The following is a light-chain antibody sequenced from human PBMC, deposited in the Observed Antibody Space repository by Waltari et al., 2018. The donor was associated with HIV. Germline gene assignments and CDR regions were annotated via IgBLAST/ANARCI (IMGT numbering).Light chain of an antibody. J-gene: IGLJ1*01. CDR3: SSYTSSSTLV. Sequence: QSALTQPASVSGSPGQSITLSCTGTTSDLGAYKYVSWYQQHPGKAPKLMIYEVSNRPSGVSNRFSGSKSGNTASLTISGLQAEDEADYFCSSYTSSSTLVFGSGTKVTVL. CDR2: EVS. CDR1: TSDLGAYKY. V-gene: IGLV2-14*01.